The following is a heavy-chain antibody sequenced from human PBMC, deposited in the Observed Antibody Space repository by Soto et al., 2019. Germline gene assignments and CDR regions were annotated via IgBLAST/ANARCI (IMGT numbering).Heavy chain of an antibody. V-gene: IGHV3-11*01. CDR2: ISHGSTTI. J-gene: IGHJ3*02. CDR1: GFTFSDYY. CDR3: ARDRAYPDAFDI. Sequence: QVQLVESGGGLVKPGGSLGLSCAASGFTFSDYYMSWLRQAPGKGLEWVSYISHGSTTIYYTDSVKGRFTISRDNAKNSLYLQMNSLRAEDTAVYYCARDRAYPDAFDIWGQGTMVTVSS.